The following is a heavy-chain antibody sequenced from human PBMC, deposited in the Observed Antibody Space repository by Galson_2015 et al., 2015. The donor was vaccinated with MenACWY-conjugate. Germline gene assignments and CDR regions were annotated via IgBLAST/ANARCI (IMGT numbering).Heavy chain of an antibody. Sequence: SLRLSCAASGFTFTTYAMSWVRQAPGKGLEWVSGISGYGGSTYYVDSVKGRFTISRDNFRNTLHLQMNSLRAEDTAVYYCAREDSYCSGGTCDRIRMLYWGRGTLVTVSS. V-gene: IGHV3-23*01. D-gene: IGHD2-15*01. CDR3: AREDSYCSGGTCDRIRMLY. CDR2: ISGYGGST. J-gene: IGHJ4*02. CDR1: GFTFTTYA.